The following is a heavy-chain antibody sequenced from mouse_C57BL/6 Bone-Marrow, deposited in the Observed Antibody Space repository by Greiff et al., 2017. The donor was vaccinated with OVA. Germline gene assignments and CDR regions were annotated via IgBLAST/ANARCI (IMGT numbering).Heavy chain of an antibody. D-gene: IGHD2-4*01. CDR2: IYPGSGST. J-gene: IGHJ3*01. Sequence: VQLQQPGAELVKPGASVKMSCKASGSTFTSYWITWVKQRPGQGLEWIGDIYPGSGSTNYNEKFKSKATLTVDTSSSTAYMQLSSLTSEDSAVYYCAREIRNYDYDGGFAYWGQGTLVTVSA. CDR1: GSTFTSYW. V-gene: IGHV1-55*01. CDR3: AREIRNYDYDGGFAY.